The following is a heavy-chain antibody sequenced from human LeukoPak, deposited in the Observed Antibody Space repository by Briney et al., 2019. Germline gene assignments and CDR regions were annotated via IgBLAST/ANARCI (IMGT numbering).Heavy chain of an antibody. CDR2: IYDSGST. CDR1: GGSIGSSSYY. J-gene: IGHJ4*02. CDR3: AGHINGYNWDFDY. Sequence: SETLSLTCSVSGGSIGSSSYYCGWIRQPPGKGLEWIGSIYDSGSTYYNPSLKSRVTISVDTSKNQFSLKLSSLTAADTAVYYCAGHINGYNWDFDYWGQGIPVTVSS. D-gene: IGHD5-24*01. V-gene: IGHV4-39*01.